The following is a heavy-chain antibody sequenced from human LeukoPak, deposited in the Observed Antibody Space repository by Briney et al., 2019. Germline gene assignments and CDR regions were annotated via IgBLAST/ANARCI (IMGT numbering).Heavy chain of an antibody. J-gene: IGHJ4*02. CDR1: GYSFTSYW. CDR2: IYPGDSDT. D-gene: IGHD3-10*01. CDR3: AAMVRGVGELYSFDY. Sequence: GESLKISCKGSGYSFTSYWIGWVRQMPGKGLEWMGIIYPGDSDTRYSPSFQGQVTISADKSISTAYLQWSSLKASDTAMYYCAAMVRGVGELYSFDYWGQGTLVTVSS. V-gene: IGHV5-51*01.